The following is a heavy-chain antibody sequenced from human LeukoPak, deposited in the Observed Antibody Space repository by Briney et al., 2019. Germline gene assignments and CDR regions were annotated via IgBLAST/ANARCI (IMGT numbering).Heavy chain of an antibody. Sequence: PSETLSLTCTVSGGSISSYYWSWIRQPPGKGLEWIGYIYYSGSTNYNPSLKSRVTISVDTSKNQFSLKLSSVTAADTAVYYCARDADHYDFWSGYSHYYYYIDVWGKGTTVTVSS. CDR1: GGSISSYY. V-gene: IGHV4-59*01. D-gene: IGHD3-3*01. J-gene: IGHJ6*03. CDR2: IYYSGST. CDR3: ARDADHYDFWSGYSHYYYYIDV.